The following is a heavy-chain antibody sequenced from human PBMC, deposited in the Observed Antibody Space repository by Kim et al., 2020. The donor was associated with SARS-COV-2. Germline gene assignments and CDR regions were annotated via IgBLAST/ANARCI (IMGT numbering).Heavy chain of an antibody. CDR1: SYA. CDR3: ARGYYYGSGSYSAPRLYIPPRLFDY. D-gene: IGHD3-10*01. CDR2: INAGNGNT. V-gene: IGHV1-3*01. Sequence: SYAMHWVRQAPGQRLEWMGWINAGNGNTKYSQKFQGRATITRDTSASTAYMELSSLRSEDTAVYYCARGYYYGSGSYSAPRLYIPPRLFDYWGQGTLVTVSS. J-gene: IGHJ4*02.